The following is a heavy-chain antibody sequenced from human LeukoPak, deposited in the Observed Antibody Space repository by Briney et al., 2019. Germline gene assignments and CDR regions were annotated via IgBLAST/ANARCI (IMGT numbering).Heavy chain of an antibody. Sequence: ASVKVSCKASGYTFTSYGISWVRQAPGQGREWMGWISAYNGNTNYAQKLQGRVTMTTDTSTSTASMELRSLRSDDTAVYYCARGYPDYVYYYGMDVWGQGTTVTVSS. D-gene: IGHD4-17*01. CDR1: GYTFTSYG. V-gene: IGHV1-18*01. J-gene: IGHJ6*02. CDR3: ARGYPDYVYYYGMDV. CDR2: ISAYNGNT.